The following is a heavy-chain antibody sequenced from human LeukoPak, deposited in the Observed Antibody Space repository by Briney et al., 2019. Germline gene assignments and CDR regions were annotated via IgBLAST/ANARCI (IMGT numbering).Heavy chain of an antibody. V-gene: IGHV1-2*06. CDR2: INPNSGGT. CDR1: GYTFTGYY. J-gene: IGHJ4*02. CDR3: ARDWRDATIFGVVREAYFDY. Sequence: ASVKVSCKASGYTFTGYYMHWVRQAPGQGLEWMGRINPNSGGTNYAQKFQGRVTMTRDTSISTAYMELSRLRSDDTAVYYCARDWRDATIFGVVREAYFDYWGQGTLVTVSS. D-gene: IGHD3-3*01.